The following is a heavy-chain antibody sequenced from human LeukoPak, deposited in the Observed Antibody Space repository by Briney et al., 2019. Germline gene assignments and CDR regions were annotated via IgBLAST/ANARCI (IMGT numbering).Heavy chain of an antibody. CDR1: GFTFSDHY. Sequence: KPGGSLRLSCAASGFTFSDHYMSWIRQAPGKGLEWVSYIRSSGTTIYYADSVKGRFTISRDNSKNTLYLQMNSLRAEDTAVYYCAKHGGPLGYFDYWGQGTLVTVSS. CDR2: IRSSGTTI. J-gene: IGHJ4*02. V-gene: IGHV3-11*01. CDR3: AKHGGPLGYFDY.